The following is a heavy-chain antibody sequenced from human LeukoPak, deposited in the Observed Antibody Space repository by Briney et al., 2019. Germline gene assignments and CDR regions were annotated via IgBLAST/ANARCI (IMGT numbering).Heavy chain of an antibody. CDR3: AKGTGVGGDDAFDF. J-gene: IGHJ3*01. D-gene: IGHD3-3*01. Sequence: GGSLRLSCAASGFTFSSYWMSWVRQAPGKGLEWVSGISGSGGSTYYADSLKGRFIISRDNSNNTVFLQMNSLRAEDTAIYYCAKGTGVGGDDAFDFWGQGTMVTVSS. V-gene: IGHV3-23*01. CDR1: GFTFSSYW. CDR2: ISGSGGST.